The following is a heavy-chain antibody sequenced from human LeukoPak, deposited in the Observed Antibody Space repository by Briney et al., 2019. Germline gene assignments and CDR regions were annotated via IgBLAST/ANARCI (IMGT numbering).Heavy chain of an antibody. J-gene: IGHJ4*02. CDR2: ISAYNGNT. CDR1: GYTFTGYY. Sequence: GASVKVSCKASGYTFTGYYMHWVRQAPGQGLEWMGWISAYNGNTNYAQKLQGRVTMTTDTSTNTAYMELRSLRSDDTAVYYCARDLRRDSSGWSSQAILDYWGQGTLVTVSS. V-gene: IGHV1-18*04. CDR3: ARDLRRDSSGWSSQAILDY. D-gene: IGHD6-19*01.